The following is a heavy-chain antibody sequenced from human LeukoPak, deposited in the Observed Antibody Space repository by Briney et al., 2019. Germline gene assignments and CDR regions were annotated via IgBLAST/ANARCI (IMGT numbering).Heavy chain of an antibody. Sequence: GGSLRLSCAASGFTFSSYAMHWVRQAPGKGLEWVAVISYDGSNKYYADSVKGRFTISRDNSKNTLYLQMNSLRAEDTAVYYCARTTTNRGYRALARAAAGTGAFDIWGQGTMVTVSS. V-gene: IGHV3-30-3*01. CDR2: ISYDGSNK. D-gene: IGHD6-13*01. CDR1: GFTFSSYA. CDR3: ARTTTNRGYRALARAAAGTGAFDI. J-gene: IGHJ3*02.